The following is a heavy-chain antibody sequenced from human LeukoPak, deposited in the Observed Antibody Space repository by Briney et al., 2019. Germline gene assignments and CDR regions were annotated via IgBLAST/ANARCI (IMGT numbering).Heavy chain of an antibody. CDR2: IYYSGNT. V-gene: IGHV4-31*03. Sequence: KPSQTLSLTCTVSGGSINGGGYYWSWIRQYPGKGLEWIGDIYYSGNTYYNPSLKSRVTISVDTSKNQFSLRLSSGTAADTAVYYCARRGYSAYDLDYWGQGTLVTVSS. D-gene: IGHD5-12*01. J-gene: IGHJ4*02. CDR1: GGSINGGGYY. CDR3: ARRGYSAYDLDY.